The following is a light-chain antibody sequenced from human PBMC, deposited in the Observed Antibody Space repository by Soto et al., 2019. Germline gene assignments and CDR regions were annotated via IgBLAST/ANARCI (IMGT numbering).Light chain of an antibody. J-gene: IGLJ1*01. CDR2: EVT. CDR3: SSYAGTNRV. V-gene: IGLV2-8*01. CDR1: SSDVGANNY. Sequence: QSALTQPPSASGSPGQSVTISCTGTSSDVGANNYVSWYQQHPGKAPKLMIYEVTKRPSGVPDRFSGSKSGNTASLTVSGRQAEDEADYYCSSYAGTNRVFGTGTKLPVL.